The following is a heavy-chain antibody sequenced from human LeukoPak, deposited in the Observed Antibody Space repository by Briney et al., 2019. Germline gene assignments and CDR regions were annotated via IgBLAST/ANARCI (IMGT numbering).Heavy chain of an antibody. CDR2: IYTSGST. Sequence: PSETLSLTCTVSGGSISSGSYYWSWIRQPAGKGLEWIGRIYTSGSTNYNPSLKSRVTTSVDTSKNQFSLKLSSVTAADTAVYYCARAKGVGYNLNAFDIWGQGTMVTVSS. CDR3: ARAKGVGYNLNAFDI. D-gene: IGHD5-24*01. V-gene: IGHV4-61*02. J-gene: IGHJ3*02. CDR1: GGSISSGSYY.